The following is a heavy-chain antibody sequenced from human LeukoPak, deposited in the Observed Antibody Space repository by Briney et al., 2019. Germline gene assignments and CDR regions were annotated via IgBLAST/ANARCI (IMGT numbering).Heavy chain of an antibody. CDR3: ARDLRARYFDWLSAFDY. J-gene: IGHJ4*02. D-gene: IGHD3-9*01. CDR2: ISAYNGNT. Sequence: ASVKVSCKASGYTFTSYGISWVRQAPGQGLEWMGWISAYNGNTNYAQKLQGRVTMTTDTSTSTAYMELRSLRSDDTAVYYCARDLRARYFDWLSAFDYWGQGTLVTVSS. V-gene: IGHV1-18*01. CDR1: GYTFTSYG.